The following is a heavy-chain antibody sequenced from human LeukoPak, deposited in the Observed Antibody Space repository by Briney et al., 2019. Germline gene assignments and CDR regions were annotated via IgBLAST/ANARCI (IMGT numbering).Heavy chain of an antibody. J-gene: IGHJ4*02. CDR3: ARARIPFAVVIPWDY. CDR1: RGTFSSYA. CDR2: IIPIFGTA. V-gene: IGHV1-69*13. Sequence: ASVKVSCKASRGTFSSYAISWVRQAPGQGLEWLGGIIPIFGTANYAQRFQGRVTITADESTSTAYMALSSLRSEDTAIYYCARARIPFAVVIPWDYWGQGTLVTVS. D-gene: IGHD3-3*01.